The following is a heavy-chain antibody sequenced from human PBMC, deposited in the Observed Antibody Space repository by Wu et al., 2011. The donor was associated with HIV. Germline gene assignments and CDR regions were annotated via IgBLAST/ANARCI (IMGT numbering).Heavy chain of an antibody. J-gene: IGHJ6*03. CDR1: GYTFGNHA. Sequence: QVQLVQSGAEVKKPGASVKVSCRASGYTFGNHAISWVRQAPGQGLEWMGWISPYDGDRKSPQKFQGRVTMTTDTSTSTAYMELRSLRSDDTAVYYCARDGGGNLLKIYYYYYMDVWGKGTTVTVSS. CDR2: ISPYDGDR. CDR3: ARDGGGNLLKIYYYYYMDV. V-gene: IGHV1-18*01. D-gene: IGHD4-23*01.